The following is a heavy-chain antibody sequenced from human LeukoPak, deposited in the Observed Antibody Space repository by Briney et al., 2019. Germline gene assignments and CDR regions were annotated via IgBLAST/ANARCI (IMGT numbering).Heavy chain of an antibody. D-gene: IGHD1-14*01. CDR2: ISYDGSNK. J-gene: IGHJ2*01. CDR3: AKRTGSYWYFDL. V-gene: IGHV3-30*18. Sequence: GGSLRLSCAASGFTFSSYGMHWVRQAPGKGLEWVAVISYDGSNKYYADSVKGRFTISRDNSKNTLYLQMNSLRAEDTAVYYCAKRTGSYWYFDLWGRGTLVTVSS. CDR1: GFTFSSYG.